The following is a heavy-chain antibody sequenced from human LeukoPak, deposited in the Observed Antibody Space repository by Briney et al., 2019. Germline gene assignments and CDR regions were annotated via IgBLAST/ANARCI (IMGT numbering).Heavy chain of an antibody. CDR2: IGGRGDSI. V-gene: IGHV3-23*01. J-gene: IGHJ3*02. CDR1: GLTFKIYS. Sequence: GGSLRLSCAASGLTFKIYSMHWVRQAPGKALEWVAVIGGRGDSIFYADSVKGRFTISRDNSKNTVDLQMNSLRAEDTAVYYCAKGGYDSSGYYFVDAFDIWGQGTMVTVSS. CDR3: AKGGYDSSGYYFVDAFDI. D-gene: IGHD3-22*01.